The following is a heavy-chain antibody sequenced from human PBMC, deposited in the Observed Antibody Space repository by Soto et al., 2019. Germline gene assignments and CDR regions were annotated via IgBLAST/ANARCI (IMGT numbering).Heavy chain of an antibody. V-gene: IGHV3-30-3*01. J-gene: IGHJ4*02. Sequence: QVQLVESGGGVVQPGRSLRLSCAASGFTFSSYAMHWVRQAPGKGLEGVAVISYDGSNKYYADSVKGRFTISRDNSKNTLYLQMNSLRAEDTAVYYCARDPTYSGSPIDYWGQGTLVTVSS. CDR2: ISYDGSNK. CDR1: GFTFSSYA. D-gene: IGHD1-26*01. CDR3: ARDPTYSGSPIDY.